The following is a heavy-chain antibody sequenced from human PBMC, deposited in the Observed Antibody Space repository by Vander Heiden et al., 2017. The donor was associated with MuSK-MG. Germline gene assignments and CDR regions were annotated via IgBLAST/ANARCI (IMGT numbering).Heavy chain of an antibody. Sequence: QVQLQQWGAGLLKPSETLSLTCAVYGGSFSGYYWSWIRQPPGKGLEWIGEINHSGSNNYNPALKSRVTISVDTSKKQFSLKLSSVTAADTAVYYFARRSFWGAAAANWGQGTLVTVSS. V-gene: IGHV4-34*01. D-gene: IGHD6-25*01. J-gene: IGHJ4*02. CDR1: GGSFSGYY. CDR2: INHSGSN. CDR3: ARRSFWGAAAAN.